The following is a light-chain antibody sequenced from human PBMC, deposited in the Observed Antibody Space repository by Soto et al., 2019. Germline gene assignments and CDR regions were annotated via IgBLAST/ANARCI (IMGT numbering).Light chain of an antibody. Sequence: EVSTLSCKASESVSDNYLAWYQQRSGQAPRLVIYGASSRASAVPDRFSGSGSGTDFTLTISSLQPEDFATYYCQQANSFPITFGGGTKVDIK. CDR2: GAS. CDR1: ESVSDNY. CDR3: QQANSFPIT. V-gene: IGKV3D-7*01. J-gene: IGKJ4*01.